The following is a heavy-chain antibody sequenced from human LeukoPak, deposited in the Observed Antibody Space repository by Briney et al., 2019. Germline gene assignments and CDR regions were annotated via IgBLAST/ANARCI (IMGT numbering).Heavy chain of an antibody. V-gene: IGHV1-2*02. CDR2: INVNSGGT. D-gene: IGHD3-22*01. J-gene: IGHJ4*02. CDR3: ARVKTMIIVVSLFDY. CDR1: GYTFTDDY. Sequence: ASVKVSCKASGYTFTDDYIHWVRQAPGQGLEWMGWINVNSGGTNYAQKFYARVTMTRDTSISTAFMELSRLTSDDTAVYYCARVKTMIIVVSLFDYWGQGTLVTVSS.